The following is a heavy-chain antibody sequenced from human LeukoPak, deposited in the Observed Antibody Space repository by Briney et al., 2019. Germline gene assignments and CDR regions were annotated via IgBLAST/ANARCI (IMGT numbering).Heavy chain of an antibody. D-gene: IGHD3-10*01. Sequence: PGGSLRLSCAASGFTFSNYAMSWVRQAPGKGLEWVSGISGSGGSTYYADSVKGRFTISRDNSKNTLYLQMNSLRAEDTAVYYCATMVRGVIIYDAFDIWGQGTMVTVSS. V-gene: IGHV3-23*01. CDR2: ISGSGGST. CDR1: GFTFSNYA. J-gene: IGHJ3*02. CDR3: ATMVRGVIIYDAFDI.